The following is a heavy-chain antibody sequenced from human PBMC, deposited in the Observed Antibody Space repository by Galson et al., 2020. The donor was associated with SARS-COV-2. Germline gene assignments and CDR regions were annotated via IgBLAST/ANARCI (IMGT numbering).Heavy chain of an antibody. V-gene: IGHV3-74*01. D-gene: IGHD6-13*01. CDR2: INTDGSGT. CDR3: ARDRPSGWFTDY. J-gene: IGHJ4*02. Sequence: GGSLRLSCAASGFTFSDYWMHWVRQVPGERPVWVSRINTDGSGTSYADSVEGRFTISRDNAKNTLFLQMNSLRAEDTAVYYCARDRPSGWFTDYWGQGTLVTVSS. CDR1: GFTFSDYW.